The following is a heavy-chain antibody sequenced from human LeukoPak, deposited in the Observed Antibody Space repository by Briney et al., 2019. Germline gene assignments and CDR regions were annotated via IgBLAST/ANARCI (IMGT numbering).Heavy chain of an antibody. D-gene: IGHD2-2*01. CDR3: AKVFCSSTSCKDY. Sequence: TGGSLRLSCAASGFTFSSYAMSWVRQAPGKGLEWVSAISGSGGSTYYADSVKGRFTISRDNSKNTLYLQMSSLRAEDTAVYYCAKVFCSSTSCKDYWGQGTLVTVSS. CDR2: ISGSGGST. J-gene: IGHJ4*02. CDR1: GFTFSSYA. V-gene: IGHV3-23*01.